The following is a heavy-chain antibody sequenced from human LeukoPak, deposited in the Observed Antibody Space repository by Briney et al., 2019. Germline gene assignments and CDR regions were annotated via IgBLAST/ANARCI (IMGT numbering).Heavy chain of an antibody. J-gene: IGHJ2*01. CDR1: GFTFSRDW. D-gene: IGHD4-23*01. V-gene: IGHV3-7*05. CDR2: INQDGSER. CDR3: ARVGPSTTVGWYFDL. Sequence: QPGGSLRLSCVGSGFTFSRDWMIWVRQAPGKGLEWVANINQDGSERYYVDSVKGRFTISRDNAKNSLYLQMNSLRAEDTAVYYCARVGPSTTVGWYFDLWGRGTLVTVSS.